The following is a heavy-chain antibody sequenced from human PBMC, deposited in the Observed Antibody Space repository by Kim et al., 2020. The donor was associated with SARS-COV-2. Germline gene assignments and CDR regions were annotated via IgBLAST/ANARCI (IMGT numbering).Heavy chain of an antibody. D-gene: IGHD2-15*01. CDR1: GGTFSSYA. CDR2: IIPILGIA. V-gene: IGHV1-69*04. Sequence: SVKVSCKASGGTFSSYAISWVRQAPGQGLEWMGRIIPILGIANYAQKFQGRVTITADKSTSTAYMELSSLRSEDTAVYYCARDLRRWAVAATRTFDYWGQGTLVTVSS. CDR3: ARDLRRWAVAATRTFDY. J-gene: IGHJ4*02.